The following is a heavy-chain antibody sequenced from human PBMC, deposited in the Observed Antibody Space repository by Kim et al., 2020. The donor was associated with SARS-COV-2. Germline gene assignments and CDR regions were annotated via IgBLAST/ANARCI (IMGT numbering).Heavy chain of an antibody. CDR2: IYSGGNT. Sequence: GGSLRLSCAASGYTGTYSYRGWVRQATGKGLEWVSFIYSGGNTIYADSVKGRFIISRDHSKTTLYLQMNSLRAEATAFFYWATVVFYYDAGYFNNWGQDT. CDR1: GYTGTYSY. J-gene: IGHJ1*01. D-gene: IGHD3-22*01. CDR3: ATVVFYYDAGYFNN. V-gene: IGHV3-66*01.